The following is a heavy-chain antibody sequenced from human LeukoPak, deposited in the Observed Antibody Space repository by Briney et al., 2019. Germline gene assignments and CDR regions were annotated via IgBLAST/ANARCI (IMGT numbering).Heavy chain of an antibody. CDR1: GGSFSGYY. J-gene: IGHJ4*02. V-gene: IGHV4-34*01. CDR2: INHSGST. CDR3: ASVSAHYYDSTGHGYYFDY. Sequence: SETLSLTCAVYGGSFSGYYWSWIRQPPGRGLEWIGEINHSGSTNYNPSLKSRVTISVDTSKNQFSLKLSSVTAADTAVYYCASVSAHYYDSTGHGYYFDYWGQGTLVIVSS. D-gene: IGHD3-22*01.